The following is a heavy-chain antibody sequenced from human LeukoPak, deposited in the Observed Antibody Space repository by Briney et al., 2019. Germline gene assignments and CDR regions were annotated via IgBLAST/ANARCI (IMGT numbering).Heavy chain of an antibody. CDR3: AKGPMIVVSYFDY. CDR1: GFTFSSYA. J-gene: IGHJ4*02. CDR2: ISGSGGST. V-gene: IGHV3-23*01. Sequence: GGSLRLSCAASGFTFSSYAMSWVRQAPGKGLEWVSAISGSGGSTYYADSVKGRFTISRDNSKNMLYLQMNSLRAEDTAVYYCAKGPMIVVSYFDYWGQGTLVTVSS. D-gene: IGHD3-22*01.